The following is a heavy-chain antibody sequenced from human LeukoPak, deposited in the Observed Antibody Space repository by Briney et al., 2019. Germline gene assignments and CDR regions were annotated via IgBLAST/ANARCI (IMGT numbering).Heavy chain of an antibody. CDR2: ISSSSDTI. V-gene: IGHV3-48*04. Sequence: GGSLRLSCAASGFTFSSYGMNWVRQAPGKGLEWVSHISSSSDTIYYADSVRGRFTVSRDNTKNSLNLQMNSLRAEDTAVYYCAGEGSGWLPNYWGQGTLVTVSS. CDR1: GFTFSSYG. D-gene: IGHD6-19*01. CDR3: AGEGSGWLPNY. J-gene: IGHJ4*02.